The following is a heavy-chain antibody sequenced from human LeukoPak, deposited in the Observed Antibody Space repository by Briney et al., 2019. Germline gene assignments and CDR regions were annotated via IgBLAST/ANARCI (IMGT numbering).Heavy chain of an antibody. J-gene: IGHJ4*02. CDR1: GFTLSSYS. D-gene: IGHD6-19*01. CDR3: ASDWQWLVKSGNIDY. V-gene: IGHV3-21*01. CDR2: ISSSSSYI. Sequence: GGSLRLSCAASGFTLSSYSMNWVRQAPGQGLESVSSISSSSSYIYYADSVKGRFTISRDNAKNSLYLQMNSLRAEDTAVYYCASDWQWLVKSGNIDYWGQGTLVTVSS.